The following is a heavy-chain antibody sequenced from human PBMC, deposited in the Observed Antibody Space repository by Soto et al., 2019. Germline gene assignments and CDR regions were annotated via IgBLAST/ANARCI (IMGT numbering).Heavy chain of an antibody. CDR2: ISAYNGNT. D-gene: IGHD3-22*01. CDR1: GYTFTSYG. CDR3: ARYYYDSSGYYSQDPDAFDI. J-gene: IGHJ3*02. V-gene: IGHV1-18*04. Sequence: ASVKVSCKASGYTFTSYGISWVRQAPGQGLEWMGWISAYNGNTNYAQKLQGRVTMTTDTSTSTAYMELRSLRSDDTAVYYCARYYYDSSGYYSQDPDAFDIWGQGIMVTVSS.